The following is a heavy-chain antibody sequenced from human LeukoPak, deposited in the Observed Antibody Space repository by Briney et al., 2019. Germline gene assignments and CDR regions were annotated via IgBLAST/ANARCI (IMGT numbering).Heavy chain of an antibody. V-gene: IGHV3-53*01. CDR3: ASSSLHYDILT. CDR2: IYSGGST. CDR1: GFTVSSNY. Sequence: GGSLRLSCAASGFTVSSNYMSWVRQAPGKGLEWVSVIYSGGSTYYADSVKGRFTISRDNSKNTLYLQMNSLRAEDTAVYYYASSSLHYDILTWGQGTLVTVSS. J-gene: IGHJ5*02. D-gene: IGHD3-9*01.